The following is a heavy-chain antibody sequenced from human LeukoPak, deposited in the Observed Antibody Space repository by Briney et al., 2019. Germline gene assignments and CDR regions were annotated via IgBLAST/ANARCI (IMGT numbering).Heavy chain of an antibody. CDR3: VKDGIAAADTTYFDH. Sequence: GGSVTLSCSASRFTFSSYAMGCVPQAPGGGLEWDSSIGGSGSGTYYADSVKGRFTISRDNSENTLYLQMNSLRAEDTAVYLCVKDGIAAADTTYFDHWGQGTLVTVSS. V-gene: IGHV3-23*01. J-gene: IGHJ4*02. D-gene: IGHD6-13*01. CDR2: IGGSGSGT. CDR1: RFTFSSYA.